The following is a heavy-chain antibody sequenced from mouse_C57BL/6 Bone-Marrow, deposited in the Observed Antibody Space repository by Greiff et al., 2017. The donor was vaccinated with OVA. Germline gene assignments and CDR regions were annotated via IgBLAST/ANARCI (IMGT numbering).Heavy chain of an antibody. CDR3: ARGSSGYVNYFDY. V-gene: IGHV3-6*01. Sequence: EVKLMESGPGLVKPSQSLSLTCSVTGYSITSGYYWNWIRQFPGNKLEWMGYISYDGSNNYNPSLKNRISITRDTSKNQFFLKLNSVTTEDTATYYCARGSSGYVNYFDYWGQGTTLTVSS. J-gene: IGHJ2*01. CDR1: GYSITSGYY. D-gene: IGHD3-2*02. CDR2: ISYDGSN.